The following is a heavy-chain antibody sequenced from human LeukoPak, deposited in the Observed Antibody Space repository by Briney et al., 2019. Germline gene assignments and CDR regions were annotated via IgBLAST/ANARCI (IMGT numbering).Heavy chain of an antibody. CDR1: GFPFSSYA. CDR3: AKDREGAPFDY. CDR2: ISGSGGST. D-gene: IGHD1-26*01. V-gene: IGHV3-23*01. Sequence: GGSLRLSCAASGFPFSSYAMSWFGQAPGKGLEWVSAISGSGGSTHYADSVNGRFTICKDNSKNTMYLQMNSLSAEGTAGYYCAKDREGAPFDYWGQGTMVTVAS. J-gene: IGHJ4*02.